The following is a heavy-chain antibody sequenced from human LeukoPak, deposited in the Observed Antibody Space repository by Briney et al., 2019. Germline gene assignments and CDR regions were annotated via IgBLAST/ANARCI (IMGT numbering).Heavy chain of an antibody. J-gene: IGHJ4*02. Sequence: PGGSLRLSCAASGFTFSRYAMSWVRQAPGKGLEWVSAISGSGGSTYYADSVKGRFTISRDNSKNTLYLQMNSLRAEDTAVYYCAKDRGALQGASDYWGQGTLVTVSS. CDR2: ISGSGGST. D-gene: IGHD1-26*01. CDR3: AKDRGALQGASDY. V-gene: IGHV3-23*01. CDR1: GFTFSRYA.